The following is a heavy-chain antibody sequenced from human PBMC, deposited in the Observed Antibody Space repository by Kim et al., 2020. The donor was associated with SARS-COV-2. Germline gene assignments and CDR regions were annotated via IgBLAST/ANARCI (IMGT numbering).Heavy chain of an antibody. V-gene: IGHV3-23*01. CDR1: GFTYSSYA. Sequence: GGSLRLSCAASGFTYSSYAMNWVRQAPGKGLEWVSAINFSGGNSYYAGSVKGRFAVSRDNSKNTVYLQIDSLRAEDPAVYYCAKGSGGSYAPSDYWGQGTVVTVSS. J-gene: IGHJ4*02. CDR2: INFSGGNS. D-gene: IGHD1-26*01. CDR3: AKGSGGSYAPSDY.